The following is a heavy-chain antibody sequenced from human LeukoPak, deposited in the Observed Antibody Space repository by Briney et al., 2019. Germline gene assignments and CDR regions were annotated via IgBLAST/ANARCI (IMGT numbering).Heavy chain of an antibody. CDR3: ARVNGESGSTIYYFDY. D-gene: IGHD2-2*01. CDR1: GGTFSSYA. Sequence: ASVKVSCKASGGTFSSYAISWVRQAPGQGLEWMVRIIPMLGIANYAQKFQGRVTITADKSTSTAYMELSSLRSEDTAVYYCARVNGESGSTIYYFDYWGQGTLVTVSS. J-gene: IGHJ4*02. CDR2: IIPMLGIA. V-gene: IGHV1-69*04.